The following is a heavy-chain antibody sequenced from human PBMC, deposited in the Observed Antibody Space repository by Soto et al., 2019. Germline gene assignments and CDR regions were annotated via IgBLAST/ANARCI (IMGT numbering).Heavy chain of an antibody. CDR2: INHSGST. J-gene: IGHJ4*02. V-gene: IGHV4-34*01. CDR1: GGSFSGYY. CDR3: ARNPRGVGAFDY. Sequence: PSETLSLTCAVYGGSFSGYYWSCIRQPPGKGLEWIGEINHSGSTNYNPSLKSRVTISVDTSKNQFSLKLSSVTAADTAVYYCARNPRGVGAFDYWGQGTLVTVSS. D-gene: IGHD1-26*01.